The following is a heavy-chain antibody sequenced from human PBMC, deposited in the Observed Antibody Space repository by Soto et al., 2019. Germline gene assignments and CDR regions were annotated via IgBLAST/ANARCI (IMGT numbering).Heavy chain of an antibody. V-gene: IGHV1-69*12. Sequence: QVQLVQSGAEVKKPGSSVKVSCKASGGTFSSYVISWVRHAPGQGLEWMGGVIPIFGTANYAQKFQGRVTITADESTSTAYMELSSLRSEDTAVYSCASLPSAIVPTLEGGLDVWGQGTTVTVSS. J-gene: IGHJ6*02. D-gene: IGHD5-12*01. CDR2: VIPIFGTA. CDR1: GGTFSSYV. CDR3: ASLPSAIVPTLEGGLDV.